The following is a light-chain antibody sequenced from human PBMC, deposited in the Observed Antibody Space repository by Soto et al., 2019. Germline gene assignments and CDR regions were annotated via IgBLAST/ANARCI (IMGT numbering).Light chain of an antibody. J-gene: IGKJ4*01. Sequence: DLVMSQYPDSLAVPLGARATIDCKSSQSVLYSSNNKNYLAWYQQKPGQPPKLLIYWASTRESGVPDRFSGSGSGTDFTLTISILQAEDVAVYYCQQYYSTPLTFGGGTKVDIK. CDR3: QQYYSTPLT. CDR1: QSVLYSSNNKNY. V-gene: IGKV4-1*01. CDR2: WAS.